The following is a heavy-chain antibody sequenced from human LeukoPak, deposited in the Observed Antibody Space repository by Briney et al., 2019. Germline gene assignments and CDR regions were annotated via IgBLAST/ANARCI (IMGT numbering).Heavy chain of an antibody. V-gene: IGHV4-59*01. Sequence: SETLSLTCTVSGGSISSYYWSWIRQPPGKGLEWIGSMYYSGNTNYNPSLKSRVTISRDTSKNQFSLNLSSVTAADTAVYYCARGVIVAGAYFDYRGQGTLVTVSS. CDR3: ARGVIVAGAYFDY. D-gene: IGHD6-19*01. CDR1: GGSISSYY. CDR2: MYYSGNT. J-gene: IGHJ4*02.